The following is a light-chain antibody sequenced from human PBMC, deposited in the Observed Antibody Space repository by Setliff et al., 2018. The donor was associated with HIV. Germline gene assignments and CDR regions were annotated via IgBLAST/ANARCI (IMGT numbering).Light chain of an antibody. Sequence: QAVVTQEPSLTVSPGGTVTLTCGSSTGAVTSGHFPYWFQQKPGQAPRTLIYDTSSKHSWTPARFSGPLLGGKAALTLSGAQPEDEADYYCLLSYSTDPYVFGTGTKVTVL. CDR2: DTS. J-gene: IGLJ1*01. V-gene: IGLV7-46*01. CDR3: LLSYSTDPYV. CDR1: TGAVTSGHF.